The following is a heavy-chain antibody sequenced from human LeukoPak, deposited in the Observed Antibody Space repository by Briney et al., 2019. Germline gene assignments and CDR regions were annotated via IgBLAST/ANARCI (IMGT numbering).Heavy chain of an antibody. Sequence: GGSLRLSCAASGFTVSSNYMSLVGQATGQGLEWVSVIYSGGSTYYADSVKGRFTISRDNSKNTLYLQMNSLRAEDTAVYYCARVVPAAPIAYWGQEPWSPSPQ. D-gene: IGHD2-2*01. CDR2: IYSGGST. V-gene: IGHV3-66*01. CDR1: GFTVSSNY. CDR3: ARVVPAAPIAY. J-gene: IGHJ4*01.